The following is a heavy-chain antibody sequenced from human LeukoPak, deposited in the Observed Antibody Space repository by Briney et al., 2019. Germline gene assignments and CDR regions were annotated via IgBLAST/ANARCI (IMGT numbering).Heavy chain of an antibody. CDR3: ARVYGSGYDFRGAFDI. J-gene: IGHJ3*02. CDR1: GGSISSYY. V-gene: IGHV4-59*01. Sequence: PSETLSLTCTVSGGSISSYYWSWIRQPPGKGLEWIGYIYYTGSTNYNPSLKSRVTISVDTSKNQFSLKLSSVTAADTAVYYCARVYGSGYDFRGAFDIWGQGTMVTVSS. CDR2: IYYTGST. D-gene: IGHD5-12*01.